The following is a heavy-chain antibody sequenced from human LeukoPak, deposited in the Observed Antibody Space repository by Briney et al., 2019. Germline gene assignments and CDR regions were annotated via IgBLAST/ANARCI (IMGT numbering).Heavy chain of an antibody. CDR3: ARGESLIGESSYYYYGMDV. CDR1: GFTFSSYG. V-gene: IGHV3-33*01. J-gene: IGHJ6*02. CDR2: IWYDGSNK. Sequence: GGSLGLSCAASGFTFSSYGMHWVRQAPGKGLEWVAVIWYDGSNKYYADSVKGRFTISRDKSKNTLYLQMNSLRAEDTAVYYCARGESLIGESSYYYYGMDVWGQGTTVTVSS. D-gene: IGHD3-10*01.